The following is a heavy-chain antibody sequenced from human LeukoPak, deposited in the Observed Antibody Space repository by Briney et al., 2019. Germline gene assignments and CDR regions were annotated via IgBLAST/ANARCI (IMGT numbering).Heavy chain of an antibody. CDR2: IRSKAYGGTT. D-gene: IGHD6-19*01. J-gene: IGHJ4*02. Sequence: GGSLRLSCAASGFTFSSYEMNWVRQAPGKGLEWVGFIRSKAYGGTTEYAASVKGRFTISTDDSKSIAYLQMNSLKTEDTAVYYCTSVGRTVAGTVIDYWGQGTLVTVSS. V-gene: IGHV3-49*04. CDR3: TSVGRTVAGTVIDY. CDR1: GFTFSSYE.